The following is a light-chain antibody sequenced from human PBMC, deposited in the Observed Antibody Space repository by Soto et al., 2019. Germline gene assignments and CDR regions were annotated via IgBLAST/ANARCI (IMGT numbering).Light chain of an antibody. V-gene: IGKV1-12*01. Sequence: DIQMTQSPSSVSASVGDRVTITCRASQGISSWLVWYQQKPGKAPKLLIYGASSLQSGVPSRFSGSGSGTDFTLTISNLQPEDFATYFGQQANRFPLTFGGGTKVEIK. CDR1: QGISSW. CDR3: QQANRFPLT. CDR2: GAS. J-gene: IGKJ4*01.